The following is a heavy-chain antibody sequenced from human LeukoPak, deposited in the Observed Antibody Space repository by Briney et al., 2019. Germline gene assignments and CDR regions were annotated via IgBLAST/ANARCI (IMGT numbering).Heavy chain of an antibody. CDR1: GASITSYY. CDR3: ARAAGGDAVYYGSGRRYYSYYMDV. Sequence: SETLSLTCTVSGASITSYYWSWIRQSAGKGLEWIGRIDTSGNTKYNPSLKSRLTMSLDTSKNQFSLKVMSVTAADSAVYYCARAAGGDAVYYGSGRRYYSYYMDVWGKGTTVTISS. V-gene: IGHV4-4*07. J-gene: IGHJ6*03. D-gene: IGHD3-10*01. CDR2: IDTSGNT.